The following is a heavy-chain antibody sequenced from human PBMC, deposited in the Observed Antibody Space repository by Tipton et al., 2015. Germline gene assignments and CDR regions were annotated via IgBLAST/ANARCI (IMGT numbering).Heavy chain of an antibody. CDR2: IYSSGST. V-gene: IGHV4-59*01. Sequence: LRLSCTVSGGSINSYYWSWIRQPPGKGLEWIGNIYSSGSTNYNPPLKSRITISVDTSKNQLSLKLSSVTAADTAVYYCARDFGYSGYDHFDNWGRGTLVTVSS. CDR1: GGSINSYY. D-gene: IGHD5-12*01. J-gene: IGHJ4*02. CDR3: ARDFGYSGYDHFDN.